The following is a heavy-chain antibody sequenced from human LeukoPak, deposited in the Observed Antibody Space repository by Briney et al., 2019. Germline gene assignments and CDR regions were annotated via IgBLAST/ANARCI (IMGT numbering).Heavy chain of an antibody. V-gene: IGHV3-7*04. D-gene: IGHD3-16*01. CDR1: GFIFRNYW. Sequence: GGSLTLSCTASGFIFRNYWMAWVRQAPGEGLEWVANINRDGGEFHYADFVKGRFTISRDNAKNSLHLQMKSLRAEDTAVYFCARDGGSWGQGTLVTVS. CDR3: ARDGGS. J-gene: IGHJ4*02. CDR2: INRDGGEF.